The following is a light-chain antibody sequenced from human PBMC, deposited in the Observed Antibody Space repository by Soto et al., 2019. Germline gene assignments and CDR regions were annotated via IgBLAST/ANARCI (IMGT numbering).Light chain of an antibody. CDR1: QNVYNY. Sequence: ETVLTQSPATMSLSPGDRATLSCRASQNVYNYLGWYQQKPGQPPRLLFFDASHRATGIPARFSGSGSGTDFTLTISSLEPEDFAGYYCQQRGNWPITLGKGTRLEIK. V-gene: IGKV3-11*01. J-gene: IGKJ5*01. CDR3: QQRGNWPIT. CDR2: DAS.